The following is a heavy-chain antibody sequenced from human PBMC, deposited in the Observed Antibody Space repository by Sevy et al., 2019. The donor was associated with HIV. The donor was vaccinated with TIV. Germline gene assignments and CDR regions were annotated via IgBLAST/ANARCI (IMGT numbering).Heavy chain of an antibody. V-gene: IGHV3-33*01. CDR2: IWYDGSNK. J-gene: IGHJ4*02. CDR1: GFTFSSYG. CDR3: ARDSYGSSGTFDY. Sequence: GGSLRLSCAASGFTFSSYGMHWVRQAPGKGLEWVAVIWYDGSNKYYADSVKGRFTISRDNSKNTLYLQMNSLRAEDTAVYYCARDSYGSSGTFDYWGQGTLDTVSS. D-gene: IGHD6-6*01.